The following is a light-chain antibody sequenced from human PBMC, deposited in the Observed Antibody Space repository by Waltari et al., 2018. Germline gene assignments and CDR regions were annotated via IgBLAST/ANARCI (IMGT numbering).Light chain of an antibody. CDR1: SSNIGSNT. CDR2: SNN. V-gene: IGLV1-44*01. J-gene: IGLJ2*01. Sequence: QSVLTQPPSVSGTPGQRVTISCSGSSSNIGSNTVDWYQQLPGTAPKLLMYSNNRGPSGVPERFAGSKFGTSASLAIFGIQSEDEGDYFCAGWDDSLKGVIFGGGTKVTVL. CDR3: AGWDDSLKGVI.